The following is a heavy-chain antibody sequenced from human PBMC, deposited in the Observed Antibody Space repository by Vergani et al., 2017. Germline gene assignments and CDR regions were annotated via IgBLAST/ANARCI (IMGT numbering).Heavy chain of an antibody. Sequence: QVQLQQWGAGLLKPSETLSLTCAVYGGSFSGYYWSWIRQPPGKGLEWIGEINHSGSTNYNPSLKSRVTISVDTSKNQCTLKLSSVTAADTAVYYCARGRQRIGYGSGAVHYWGQGTLVTVSS. J-gene: IGHJ4*02. CDR2: INHSGST. CDR3: ARGRQRIGYGSGAVHY. D-gene: IGHD3-10*01. V-gene: IGHV4-34*01. CDR1: GGSFSGYY.